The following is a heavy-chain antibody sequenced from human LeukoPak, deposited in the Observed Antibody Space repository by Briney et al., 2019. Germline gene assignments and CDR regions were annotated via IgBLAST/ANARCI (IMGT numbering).Heavy chain of an antibody. D-gene: IGHD2-15*01. Sequence: PGGSLRLSCTTSGFTFGDYGMSWFRQAPGKGLEWVSFIRSKTYSGATDYAASVKGRFVISRDDSESIAYLQMNSLKTEDTGVYYCTRNPHPYCSGVHCLCDSWGQGTLVTVSS. V-gene: IGHV3-49*03. CDR3: TRNPHPYCSGVHCLCDS. CDR1: GFTFGDYG. CDR2: IRSKTYSGAT. J-gene: IGHJ4*02.